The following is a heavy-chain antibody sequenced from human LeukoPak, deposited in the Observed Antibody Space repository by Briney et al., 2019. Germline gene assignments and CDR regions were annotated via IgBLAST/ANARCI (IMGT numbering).Heavy chain of an antibody. CDR1: GGSISSYY. J-gene: IGHJ4*02. CDR3: AREEDYYDSSGHSSYFDY. D-gene: IGHD3-22*01. V-gene: IGHV4-4*07. CDR2: IYTSGST. Sequence: SETLSLTCTISGGSISSYYWSWIRQPAGKELEWIGHIYTSGSTTYNPSLKSRVTMSVDTSKKQFSLKLRSVTAADTAVYYCAREEDYYDSSGHSSYFDYWGQGTLVTVSS.